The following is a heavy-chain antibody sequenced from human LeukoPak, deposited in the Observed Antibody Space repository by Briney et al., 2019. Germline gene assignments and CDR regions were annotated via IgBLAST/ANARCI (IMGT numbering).Heavy chain of an antibody. D-gene: IGHD2-21*01. J-gene: IGHJ5*02. CDR3: ARGGGAYRFDP. CDR1: GFTFSSYA. CDR2: ISYDGSNK. V-gene: IGHV3-30-3*01. Sequence: HPGGSLRLSCAASGFTFSSYAMHWVRQAPGKGLEWVAVISYDGSNKYYADSVKGRFTISRDNSKNTLYLQMNSLRVEDTAVYYCARGGGAYRFDPWGQGTLVTVSS.